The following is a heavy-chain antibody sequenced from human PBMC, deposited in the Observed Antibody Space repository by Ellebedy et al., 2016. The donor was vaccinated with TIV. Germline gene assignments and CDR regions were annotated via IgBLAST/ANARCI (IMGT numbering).Heavy chain of an antibody. D-gene: IGHD3-22*01. CDR2: IYSGGST. CDR1: GFTVSSNY. Sequence: GESLKISCAASGFTVSSNYMSWVRQAPGKGLEWVSVIYSGGSTYYADSVKGRFTISRDNAKNSLYLQMNSLRAEDTAVYYCARDEKDYYDSTGARDWGQGTLVTVSS. V-gene: IGHV3-66*01. CDR3: ARDEKDYYDSTGARD. J-gene: IGHJ4*02.